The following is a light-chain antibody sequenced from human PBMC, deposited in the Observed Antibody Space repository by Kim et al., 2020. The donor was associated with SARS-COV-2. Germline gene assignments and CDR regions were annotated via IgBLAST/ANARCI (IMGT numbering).Light chain of an antibody. CDR2: TAS. Sequence: DIPMTQSPSSLSASVGDRVTITCRASQDISRYLNWYQQKPGKAPKLLIYTASSLQSGVPSRFTGSGSETDFTLTITSLQPEDFATYYCQQTSSAPRTFGQGTKVDIK. CDR3: QQTSSAPRT. CDR1: QDISRY. V-gene: IGKV1-39*01. J-gene: IGKJ1*01.